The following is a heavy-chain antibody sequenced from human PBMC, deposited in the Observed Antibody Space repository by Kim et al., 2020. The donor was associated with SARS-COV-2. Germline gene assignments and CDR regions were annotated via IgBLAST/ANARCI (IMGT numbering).Heavy chain of an antibody. V-gene: IGHV1-46*01. CDR1: GYTFTSYY. Sequence: ASVKVSCKASGYTFTSYYMHWVRQAPGQGLEWMGIINPSGGSTSYAQKFQGRVTMTRDTSTSTVYMELSSLRSEDTAVYYCARERVYDLTYVDTAMVYGMDVWGQGTTVTVSS. CDR2: INPSGGST. J-gene: IGHJ6*02. CDR3: ARERVYDLTYVDTAMVYGMDV. D-gene: IGHD5-18*01.